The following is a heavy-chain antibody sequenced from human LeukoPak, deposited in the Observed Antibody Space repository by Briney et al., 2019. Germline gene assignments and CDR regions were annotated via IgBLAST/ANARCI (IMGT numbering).Heavy chain of an antibody. CDR1: GGSISSYY. CDR2: IYYSGST. Sequence: PSETLSLTCTVSGGSISSYYWSWIRQPPGKGLEWIGYIYYSGSTNYNPSLKSRVTISVDTSKNQFSLKLSSVTAADTAVYYCARSQWLGNFDYWGQGTLATVSS. CDR3: ARSQWLGNFDY. D-gene: IGHD6-19*01. J-gene: IGHJ4*02. V-gene: IGHV4-59*01.